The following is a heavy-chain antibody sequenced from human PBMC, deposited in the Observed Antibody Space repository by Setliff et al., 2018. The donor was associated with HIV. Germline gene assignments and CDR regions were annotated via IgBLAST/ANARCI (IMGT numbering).Heavy chain of an antibody. Sequence: PGESLKISCKGSEYTFTSYWIAWVRQIPGKGLEWMGIIYPDDSDTRYSPSFQGQVTISADKSISTAYLQWSSLKASDTAMYYCARRSGYDWGGAYYYGMDVWGQGTTVTVSS. CDR1: EYTFTSYW. CDR3: ARRSGYDWGGAYYYGMDV. D-gene: IGHD5-12*01. CDR2: IYPDDSDT. V-gene: IGHV5-51*01. J-gene: IGHJ6*02.